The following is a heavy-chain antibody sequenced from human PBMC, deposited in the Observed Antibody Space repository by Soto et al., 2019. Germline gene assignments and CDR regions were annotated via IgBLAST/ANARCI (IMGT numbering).Heavy chain of an antibody. CDR1: GYTFTSYG. CDR2: ISAYNGNT. J-gene: IGHJ4*02. V-gene: IGHV1-18*04. D-gene: IGHD3-9*01. CDR3: ERDQGILTGYDYFDY. Sequence: GASVKVSCKASGYTFTSYGISWVRQAPGQGLEWMGWISAYNGNTNYAQKLQGRVTMTTDTSTSTAYMELRSLRSDDTAVYYCERDQGILTGYDYFDYWGQGTLVTVSS.